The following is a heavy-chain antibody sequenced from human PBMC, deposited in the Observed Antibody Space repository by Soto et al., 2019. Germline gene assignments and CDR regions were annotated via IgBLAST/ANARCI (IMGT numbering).Heavy chain of an antibody. Sequence: GGSRRLSWTTSGFTFGYYALSWVRQAPGKGLEWVGFIRRNAYGGTTDYAASVKGRFTISRDDSKSIAYLQMNSLRTEDTALYYCTRASSLDFDFWGQGTLVTVSS. J-gene: IGHJ4*02. CDR3: TRASSLDFDF. CDR1: GFTFGYYA. D-gene: IGHD3-16*01. CDR2: IRRNAYGGTT. V-gene: IGHV3-49*04.